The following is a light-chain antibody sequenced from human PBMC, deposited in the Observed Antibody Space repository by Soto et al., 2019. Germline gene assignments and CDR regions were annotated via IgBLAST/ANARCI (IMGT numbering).Light chain of an antibody. CDR2: AAS. V-gene: IGKV1-39*01. Sequence: IQMTQSPSSLSTSVQDRVTITCQATQNINTYLNWYQQRPGKAPELLIYAASNFQSGVPSRFSGSGSKTDFTLIISSLQPEDFATYYCQQSYTTPVTFGQGTKVDIK. J-gene: IGKJ1*01. CDR1: QNINTY. CDR3: QQSYTTPVT.